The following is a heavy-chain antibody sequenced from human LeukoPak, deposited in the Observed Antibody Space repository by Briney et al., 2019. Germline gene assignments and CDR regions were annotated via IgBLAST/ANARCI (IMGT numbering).Heavy chain of an antibody. V-gene: IGHV4-39*01. J-gene: IGHJ3*02. Sequence: PSETLSLTCTVSGGSISSSSYYWGWIRQPPGKGLEWIGSIYYSGSTYYNPSLKSRVTISVDTSKNQFSLKLSSVTAADTAVYYCARLNLAIFGEHGLGAFDIWGQGTMVTVSS. D-gene: IGHD3-3*01. CDR2: IYYSGST. CDR3: ARLNLAIFGEHGLGAFDI. CDR1: GGSISSSSYY.